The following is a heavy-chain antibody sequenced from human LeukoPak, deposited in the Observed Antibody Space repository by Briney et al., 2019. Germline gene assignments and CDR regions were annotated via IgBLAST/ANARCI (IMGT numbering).Heavy chain of an antibody. D-gene: IGHD5-18*01. J-gene: IGHJ6*03. V-gene: IGHV1-69*05. CDR1: GCTFSSYA. CDR3: ARSSPPTRIQLGLGGYMDV. CDR2: IIPIFGTA. Sequence: GASVKVSCKASGCTFSSYAISWVRQAPGQGLEWMGSIIPIFGTANYAQKFKGRFTITTDESTSTAYMELNSLRSEDTAVYYCARSSPPTRIQLGLGGYMDVWGKGTTVTVSS.